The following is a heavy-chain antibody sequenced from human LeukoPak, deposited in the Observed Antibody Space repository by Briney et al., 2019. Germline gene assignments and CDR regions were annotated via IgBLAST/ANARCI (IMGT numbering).Heavy chain of an antibody. J-gene: IGHJ4*02. CDR1: GFTFSSYS. CDR2: ISSSSSAT. V-gene: IGHV3-48*01. D-gene: IGHD3-10*01. CDR3: ARGTRSSGLYY. Sequence: GGSLRLSCAASGFTFSSYSMNWVRQAPGKGLEWVSYISSSSSATYYADSVKGRFTISRDNSKNTLYLQMNSLRAEDTAVYYCARGTRSSGLYYWGQGTMVTVSS.